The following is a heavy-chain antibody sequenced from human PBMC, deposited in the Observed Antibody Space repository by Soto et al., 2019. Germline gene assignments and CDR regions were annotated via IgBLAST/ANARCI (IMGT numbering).Heavy chain of an antibody. V-gene: IGHV3-74*01. CDR1: PVAFWHYT. J-gene: IGHJ5*01. CDR3: ARDVPNNWLDC. Sequence: GRSLRLSGETSPVAFWHYTIHSFPQPPEKGLVWVSRINRDANDIIYADFVKGRFSASRDNGKNMVFLQMNSMRVEDTGVYYCARDVPNNWLDCWGQGSLVTVSS. CDR2: INRDANDI. D-gene: IGHD3-10*02.